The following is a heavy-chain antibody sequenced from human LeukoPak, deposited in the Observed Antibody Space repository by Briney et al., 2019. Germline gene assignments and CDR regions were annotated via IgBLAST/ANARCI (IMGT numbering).Heavy chain of an antibody. V-gene: IGHV4-59*01. Sequence: SETLSLTCTVSGDSISDYYWSWIRRPPGKGLEWIGYSYYSGSTTHNPSLQSRVTISVDTSRNQFSLKLTSVTAADTAVYYCARAGGGYSFDYWGQGTLVTVSS. CDR3: ARAGGGYSFDY. CDR2: SYYSGST. D-gene: IGHD5-18*01. CDR1: GDSISDYY. J-gene: IGHJ4*02.